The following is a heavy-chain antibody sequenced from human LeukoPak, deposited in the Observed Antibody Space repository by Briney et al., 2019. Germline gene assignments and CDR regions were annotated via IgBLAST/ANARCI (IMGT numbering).Heavy chain of an antibody. J-gene: IGHJ5*02. D-gene: IGHD2-15*01. V-gene: IGHV4-59*12. CDR3: ARDVAAPQNWFDP. Sequence: SETLSLTCTVSGGSISSYYWSWIRQPPGKGLEWIGYIYYSGSTNYNPSLKSRVTISVDTSKNQFSLKLSSVTAADTAVYYCARDVAAPQNWFDPWGQGTLVTVSS. CDR2: IYYSGST. CDR1: GGSISSYY.